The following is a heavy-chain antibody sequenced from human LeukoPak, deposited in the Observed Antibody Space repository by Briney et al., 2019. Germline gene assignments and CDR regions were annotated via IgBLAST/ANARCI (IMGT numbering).Heavy chain of an antibody. J-gene: IGHJ6*02. CDR1: GFNFNNFD. CDR3: ARDRLRCGMDV. V-gene: IGHV3-48*03. CDR2: ISGDGNNI. Sequence: GGSLRLSCAASGFNFNNFDMNWVRQAPGKGLEWLSYISGDGNNIDYADSVRGRLTISRDKRENSLYLQMNTLRPEDTAVYYCARDRLRCGMDVWGQGTTVTVSS. D-gene: IGHD3-22*01.